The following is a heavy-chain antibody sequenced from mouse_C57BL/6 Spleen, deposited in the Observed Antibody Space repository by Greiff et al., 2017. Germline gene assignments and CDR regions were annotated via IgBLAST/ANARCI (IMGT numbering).Heavy chain of an antibody. J-gene: IGHJ3*01. D-gene: IGHD2-4*01. Sequence: VQLQQPGAELVKPGASVKLSCKASGYTFTSYWMHWVKQRPGQGLEWIGMIHPNSGSTNYNEKFKSKATLTVDKSSSTAYMQLSSLTSEDSAVYYCARGIYYDYDRGFAYWGQGTLVTVSA. CDR2: IHPNSGST. CDR3: ARGIYYDYDRGFAY. V-gene: IGHV1-64*01. CDR1: GYTFTSYW.